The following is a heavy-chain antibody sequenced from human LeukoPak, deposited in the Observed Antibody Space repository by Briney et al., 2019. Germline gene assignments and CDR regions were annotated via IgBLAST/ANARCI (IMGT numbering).Heavy chain of an antibody. V-gene: IGHV1-2*04. J-gene: IGHJ4*02. CDR3: ARGYGSGTYIDY. CDR2: INPNSGGT. Sequence: GASVKVSCKASGYTFTGYYMHWVRQAPGQGFEWMGWINPNSGGTNYAQKFQGWVTMTRDTSISTAYMELSRLRSDDTAVYYCARGYGSGTYIDYWGQGTLVTVSS. D-gene: IGHD3-10*01. CDR1: GYTFTGYY.